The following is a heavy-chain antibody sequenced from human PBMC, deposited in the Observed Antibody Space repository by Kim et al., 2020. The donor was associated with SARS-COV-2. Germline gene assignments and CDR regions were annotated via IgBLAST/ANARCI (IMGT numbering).Heavy chain of an antibody. CDR2: IYYSGST. D-gene: IGHD3-10*01. J-gene: IGHJ5*02. V-gene: IGHV4-31*03. Sequence: SETLSLTCTVSGGSISSGGYYWSWIRQHPGKGLEWIGYIYYSGSTYYNPSLKSRVTISVDTSKNQFSLKLSSVTAADTAVYYCARLRMVRGVIMKGWFDPWGQGTLVTVSS. CDR1: GGSISSGGYY. CDR3: ARLRMVRGVIMKGWFDP.